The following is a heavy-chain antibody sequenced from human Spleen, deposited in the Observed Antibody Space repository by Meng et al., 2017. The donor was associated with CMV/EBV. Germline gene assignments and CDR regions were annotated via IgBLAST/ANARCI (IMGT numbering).Heavy chain of an antibody. Sequence: SGASISNSHWWSWVRQPPGKGLEWIGEIFDSGITNYNPSLKSRLTISEDKSHNQFSLKLNSVTAADTAVYYCARAYCGGDCYSGFDYWGQGTLVTVSS. D-gene: IGHD2-21*01. V-gene: IGHV4-4*02. J-gene: IGHJ4*02. CDR3: ARAYCGGDCYSGFDY. CDR2: IFDSGIT. CDR1: GASISNSHW.